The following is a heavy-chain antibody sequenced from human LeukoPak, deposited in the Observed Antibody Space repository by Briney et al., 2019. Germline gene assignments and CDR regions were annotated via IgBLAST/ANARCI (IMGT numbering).Heavy chain of an antibody. CDR1: GFTFSSYG. CDR3: ARDTIFHAFDI. Sequence: PGGSLRLSCAASGFTFSSYGMHWVRQAPGKGLEWVAFIRYDGGNKYHADSVKGRFTISRDNAKNSLYLQMNSLRAEDTALYHCARDTIFHAFDIWGQGTMVTVSS. D-gene: IGHD3-9*01. J-gene: IGHJ3*02. V-gene: IGHV3-30*02. CDR2: IRYDGGNK.